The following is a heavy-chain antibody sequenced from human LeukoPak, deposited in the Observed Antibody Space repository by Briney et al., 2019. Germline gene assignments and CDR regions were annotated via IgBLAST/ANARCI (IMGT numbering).Heavy chain of an antibody. CDR2: NNGDGSTT. Sequence: PGGSLRLSCVASGFSLSGYWMYWVRQAPGKGLMYISRNNGDGSTTNYADVVKGRFTMSRDNSKNTLYLQMNSLRAEDTAVYFCARSRDGYKRFDSWGQGTLVTVSS. D-gene: IGHD5-24*01. J-gene: IGHJ4*02. V-gene: IGHV3-74*01. CDR3: ARSRDGYKRFDS. CDR1: GFSLSGYW.